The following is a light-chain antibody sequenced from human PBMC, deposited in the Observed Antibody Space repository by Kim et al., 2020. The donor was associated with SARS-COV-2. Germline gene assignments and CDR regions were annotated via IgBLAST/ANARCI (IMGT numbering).Light chain of an antibody. J-gene: IGLJ3*02. CDR1: GGEGYYA. Sequence: SMGASAKHDGVMIGGEGYYAIRRQQQAAKNGARKMMQVNSDGTHTKGDGIPDGFSGSSSGAERCLTISSLRSEDETDYYCQTRRVFGGGTQLTVL. CDR3: QTRRV. CDR2: VNSDGTH. V-gene: IGLV4-69*01.